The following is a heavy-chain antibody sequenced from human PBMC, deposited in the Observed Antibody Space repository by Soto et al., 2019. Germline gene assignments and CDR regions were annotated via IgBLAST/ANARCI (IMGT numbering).Heavy chain of an antibody. CDR3: TRGGDAYKNGH. Sequence: QVQLQESGPGLVKPSETLSLTCTVPGGSVSIGTYYWSWIRQPPGKGLEWIGFIHYSGSTNYNPSLKSXVTMSXXTSKNQFSLKLTSVNAADTAVYYCTRGGDAYKNGHWGQGTLVTVYS. J-gene: IGHJ4*02. CDR1: GGSVSIGTYY. V-gene: IGHV4-61*01. CDR2: IHYSGST. D-gene: IGHD2-21*01.